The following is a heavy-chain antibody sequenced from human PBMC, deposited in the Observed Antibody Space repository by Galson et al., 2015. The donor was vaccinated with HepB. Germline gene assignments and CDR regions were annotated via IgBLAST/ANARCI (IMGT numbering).Heavy chain of an antibody. Sequence: SEPLSLTCAISGYTIRSNNWWAWIRQPPGKRLKWIGSISHVGSTQYNPSLKSRVTMSVDTSKNQFSLNLRSVTAVDTAVYYCARTNYDFWGGYHDAFDIWGRGTMVAVSS. CDR3: ARTNYDFWGGYHDAFDI. V-gene: IGHV4-28*01. CDR2: ISHVGST. D-gene: IGHD3-3*01. CDR1: GYTIRSNNW. J-gene: IGHJ3*02.